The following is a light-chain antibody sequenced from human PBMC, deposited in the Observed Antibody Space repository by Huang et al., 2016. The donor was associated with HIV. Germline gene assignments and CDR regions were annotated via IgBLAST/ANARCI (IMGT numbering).Light chain of an antibody. CDR1: QSVSSN. CDR2: GAS. V-gene: IGKV3-15*01. J-gene: IGKJ3*01. Sequence: EIMMTQSPATLSVSPGERATLSCRASQSVSSNLAWYQQKPGQSPRPLIYGASTRATGFSARFRGSGSGTEFTLTISSLQSEDFAVYYCHQYNNWPFTFGPGTKVDIK. CDR3: HQYNNWPFT.